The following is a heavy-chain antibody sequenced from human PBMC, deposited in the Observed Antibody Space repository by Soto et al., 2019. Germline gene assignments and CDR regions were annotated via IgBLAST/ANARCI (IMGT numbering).Heavy chain of an antibody. D-gene: IGHD5-12*01. CDR1: GGTFSSYA. CDR2: IIPIFGTA. J-gene: IGHJ3*02. Sequence: QVQLVQSGAEVKKPGSSVKVSCKASGGTFSSYAISWVRQAPGQGLEWMGGIIPIFGTANYAQKFQGRVTITADESTSTAYMELSSLKSKDTAVYYCARAIKPMATILRSAFDTWGQETMVTVSS. CDR3: ARAIKPMATILRSAFDT. V-gene: IGHV1-69*01.